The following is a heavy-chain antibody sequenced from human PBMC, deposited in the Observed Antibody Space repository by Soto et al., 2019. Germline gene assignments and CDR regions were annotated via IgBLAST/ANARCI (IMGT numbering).Heavy chain of an antibody. J-gene: IGHJ3*02. CDR2: IWYDGSNK. V-gene: IGHV3-33*01. D-gene: IGHD2-21*02. CDR1: GYTFSSYR. Sequence: GGSLRLSCAASGYTFSSYRMHWVRQAPGKGLEWVAVIWYDGSNKYYADSVKGRFTISRDNSKNTLYLQMNSLRAEDTAVYYCASGGVVVTAIDAFDIWGQGTMVTVSS. CDR3: ASGGVVVTAIDAFDI.